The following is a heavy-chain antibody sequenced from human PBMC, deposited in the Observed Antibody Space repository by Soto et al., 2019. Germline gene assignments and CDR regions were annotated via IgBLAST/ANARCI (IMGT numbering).Heavy chain of an antibody. Sequence: ASVKVSCKASGYTFTGYYMHWVRQAPGQGLEWMGWINPNSGNTNYAQKLQGRVTMTTDTSTSTAYMELRSLRSDDTAVYYCARDVGITIFGVVNDAFDIWGQGTMVTVSS. CDR2: INPNSGNT. J-gene: IGHJ3*02. CDR1: GYTFTGYY. D-gene: IGHD3-3*01. V-gene: IGHV1-18*04. CDR3: ARDVGITIFGVVNDAFDI.